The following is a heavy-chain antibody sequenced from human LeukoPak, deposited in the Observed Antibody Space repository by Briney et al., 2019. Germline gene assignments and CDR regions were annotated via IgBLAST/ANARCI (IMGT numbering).Heavy chain of an antibody. V-gene: IGHV3-23*01. Sequence: PGGSLRLSCTASGFTFSTYGMSWVRQAPGKGVEWVSAICGSGGGTYYADSVKGRFTISRDNSKNTLYLQMNSLRAEDTAVYYCAKRGSGWYEDYYYYIDVWGKGTTVTTSS. CDR1: GFTFSTYG. CDR2: ICGSGGGT. D-gene: IGHD6-19*01. J-gene: IGHJ6*03. CDR3: AKRGSGWYEDYYYYIDV.